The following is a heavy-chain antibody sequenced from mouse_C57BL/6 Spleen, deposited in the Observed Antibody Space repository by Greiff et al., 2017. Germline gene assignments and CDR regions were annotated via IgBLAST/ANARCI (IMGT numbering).Heavy chain of an antibody. CDR1: EYEFPSHD. V-gene: IGHV5-2*01. Sequence: EVQLQESGGGLVQPGESLKLSCESTEYEFPSHDMSWVRKTPEKRLELVAAINSDGGSTYYPDTMERRFIISRDKTKKTLYLQLSSLRAEDTALYYCARRGYGGYFDVWGTGTTVTVAS. J-gene: IGHJ1*03. CDR2: INSDGGST. D-gene: IGHD3-1*01. CDR3: ARRGYGGYFDV.